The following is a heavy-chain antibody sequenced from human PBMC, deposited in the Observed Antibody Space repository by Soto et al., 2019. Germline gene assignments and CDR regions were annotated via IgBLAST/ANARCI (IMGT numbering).Heavy chain of an antibody. D-gene: IGHD5-12*01. J-gene: IGHJ4*02. CDR2: ISGSGGST. Sequence: PGGSLRLSCAASGFTFSSYAMSWVRQAPGKGLEWVSAISGSGGSTYYADSVKGRFTISRDNSKNTLYLQMNSLRAEDTAVYYCAKDRFSGYDLDCSLDWGQGTLVTVSS. CDR1: GFTFSSYA. V-gene: IGHV3-23*01. CDR3: AKDRFSGYDLDCSLD.